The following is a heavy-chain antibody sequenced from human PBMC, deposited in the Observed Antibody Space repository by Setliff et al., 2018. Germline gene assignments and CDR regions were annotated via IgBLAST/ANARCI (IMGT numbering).Heavy chain of an antibody. D-gene: IGHD5-18*01. CDR2: INHSGSA. CDR3: ARDGGNGYGVDAYAGGGFDI. V-gene: IGHV4-34*01. Sequence: SETLSLTCGASGGSFSDYYWSWIRQTPGKGLEWIGEINHSGSAYYNPSLKSRVTISVDTSKNQFSLKLSSVTAADRAVYYCARDGGNGYGVDAYAGGGFDIWGQGTMVTVS. J-gene: IGHJ3*02. CDR1: GGSFSDYY.